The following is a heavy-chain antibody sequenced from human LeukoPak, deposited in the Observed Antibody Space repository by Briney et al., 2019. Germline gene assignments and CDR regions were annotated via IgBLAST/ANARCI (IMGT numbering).Heavy chain of an antibody. CDR2: IYGNGGGI. D-gene: IGHD6-13*01. CDR3: AKDRLPDGRWSLDY. V-gene: IGHV3-23*01. Sequence: GGSLRLSCAASGFPFSTYAMNRVRQAPGKGLEWVSGIYGNGGGIQYADSVKGRFTISRDNSKNTLYLQMNSLRAEDTGLYYCAKDRLPDGRWSLDYWGQGTLVTVSS. CDR1: GFPFSTYA. J-gene: IGHJ4*02.